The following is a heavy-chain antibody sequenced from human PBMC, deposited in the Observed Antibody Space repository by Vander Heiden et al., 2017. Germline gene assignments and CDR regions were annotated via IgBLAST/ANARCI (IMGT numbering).Heavy chain of an antibody. CDR3: ARPGDYYDSSGYVNDAFDI. Sequence: EVQLVESGGGLIQPGGSLRLSCAASGFTVSSNYMSWVRQAPGKGLEWVSVIYSGCSTYYADSVKGRFTISRDNSKNTLYLQMNSLRAEDTAVYYCARPGDYYDSSGYVNDAFDIWGQGTMVTVSS. J-gene: IGHJ3*02. V-gene: IGHV3-53*01. D-gene: IGHD3-22*01. CDR2: IYSGCST. CDR1: GFTVSSNY.